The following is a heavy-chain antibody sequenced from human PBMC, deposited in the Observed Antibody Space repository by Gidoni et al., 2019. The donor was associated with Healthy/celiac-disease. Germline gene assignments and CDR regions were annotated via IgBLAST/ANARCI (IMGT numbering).Heavy chain of an antibody. CDR1: GFTFSSYG. D-gene: IGHD4-17*01. CDR3: ARDWNYGDRPIDY. V-gene: IGHV3-33*01. Sequence: QVQLVESGGGVVQPGRSLRLSCAASGFTFSSYGMHWVRQAPGKGLEWVAVIWYDGSNKYYADSVKGRFTISRDSSKNTLFLQMNSRRAEDTAVYYCARDWNYGDRPIDYWGQGTLVTVSS. CDR2: IWYDGSNK. J-gene: IGHJ4*02.